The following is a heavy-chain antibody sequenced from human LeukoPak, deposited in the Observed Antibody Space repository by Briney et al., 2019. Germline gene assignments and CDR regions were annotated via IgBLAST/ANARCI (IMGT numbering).Heavy chain of an antibody. CDR2: IYSGGNT. Sequence: GGSLRLSCAASGFSVSSNHMSWARQAPGKGLEWVSVIYSGGNTHYADSVKGRFTISRDNSKNTLYLQMNSLRAEDTAVYYCARGIAAAGIVGVFDYWGQGILVTVSS. CDR3: ARGIAAAGIVGVFDY. D-gene: IGHD6-13*01. J-gene: IGHJ4*02. V-gene: IGHV3-66*01. CDR1: GFSVSSNH.